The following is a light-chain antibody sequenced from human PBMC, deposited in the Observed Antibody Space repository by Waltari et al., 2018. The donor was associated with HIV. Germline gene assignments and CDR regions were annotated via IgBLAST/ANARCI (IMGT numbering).Light chain of an antibody. CDR3: ATWDDGLSGWV. Sequence: QSVVTQPPSASGTPGQRVTMSCSGSASNIRGNTVTWYQHLPQTAPKLLIYTNDERPSGVPDRFSASKTGTSASLDISGLQSEDEADYYCATWDDGLSGWVFGGGTKLTVL. V-gene: IGLV1-44*01. CDR1: ASNIRGNT. CDR2: TND. J-gene: IGLJ3*02.